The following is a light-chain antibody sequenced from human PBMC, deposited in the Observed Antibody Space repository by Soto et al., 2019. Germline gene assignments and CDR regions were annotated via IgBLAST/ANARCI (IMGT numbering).Light chain of an antibody. CDR2: GAS. CDR1: QRVNSRY. J-gene: IGKJ4*01. Sequence: EVVLTQSPGTLSLSPGERAILSCRASQRVNSRYLAWYQQKHGQAPRLLISGASSRATGIPDRFSGSGSGTDFTLIINRLEAEDFAVYYCQHYDNAPLTFGGGTKVEI. CDR3: QHYDNAPLT. V-gene: IGKV3-20*01.